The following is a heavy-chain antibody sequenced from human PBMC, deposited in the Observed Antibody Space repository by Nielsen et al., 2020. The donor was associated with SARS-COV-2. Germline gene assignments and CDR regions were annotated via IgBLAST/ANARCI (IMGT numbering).Heavy chain of an antibody. J-gene: IGHJ6*02. V-gene: IGHV1-69*13. CDR2: IIPIFGTA. CDR1: GGTFSSYA. Sequence: SVKVSCKASGGTFSSYAISWVRQAPGQGLEWMGGIIPIFGTANYAQKFQGGVTITADESTSTAYMELSSLRSEDTAVYYCARDLGFGEFLYGMDVWGQGTTVTVSS. D-gene: IGHD3-10*01. CDR3: ARDLGFGEFLYGMDV.